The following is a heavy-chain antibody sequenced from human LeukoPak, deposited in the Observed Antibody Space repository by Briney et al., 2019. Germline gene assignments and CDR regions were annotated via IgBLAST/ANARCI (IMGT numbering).Heavy chain of an antibody. CDR2: IIPIFGTA. Sequence: ASVKVSCKASGGTFSSYAISWVRQAPGQGLEWMGGIIPIFGTANYAQKFQGRVTITADESTSTAYMELSSLRSEDTAVYYCARCPFGHRYSPGRSWFDPWGQGTLVTVSS. D-gene: IGHD3-16*02. J-gene: IGHJ5*02. V-gene: IGHV1-69*13. CDR3: ARCPFGHRYSPGRSWFDP. CDR1: GGTFSSYA.